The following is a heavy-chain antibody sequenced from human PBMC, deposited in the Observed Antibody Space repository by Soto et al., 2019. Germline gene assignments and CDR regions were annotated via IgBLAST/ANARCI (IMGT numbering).Heavy chain of an antibody. CDR3: ARAECSTPNCLTAYYSYGLDV. Sequence: GGSLRLSCAASGFTFSNFEMHWVRQAPGKGLEWVSYINTAGSTKYYAESVKGRFTISRDNARNSLFLQMNSLRAEDTAVYYCARAECSTPNCLTAYYSYGLDVWGQGTTVTVSS. D-gene: IGHD2-2*01. V-gene: IGHV3-48*03. CDR2: INTAGSTK. CDR1: GFTFSNFE. J-gene: IGHJ6*02.